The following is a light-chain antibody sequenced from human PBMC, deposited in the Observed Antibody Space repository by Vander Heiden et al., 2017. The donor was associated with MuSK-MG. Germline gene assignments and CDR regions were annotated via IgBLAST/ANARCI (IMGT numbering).Light chain of an antibody. CDR2: DVS. CDR3: SSYTSSSTYV. V-gene: IGLV2-14*01. Sequence: QSALTQPASVSVSPGQSITISCTRTSRDAVGYNYVSWYQQHPDKAPKLMIDDVSNRPPGVSNRFSVSKSGNTASLTISGLQAEDEADYYCSSYTSSSTYVFGTGTKVTVL. CDR1: SRDAVGYNY. J-gene: IGLJ1*01.